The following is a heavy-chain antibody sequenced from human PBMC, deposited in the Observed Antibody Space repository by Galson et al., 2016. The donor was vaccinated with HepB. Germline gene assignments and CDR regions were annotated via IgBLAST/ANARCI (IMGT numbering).Heavy chain of an antibody. D-gene: IGHD6-19*01. CDR3: ARQDRAGLVNF. J-gene: IGHJ3*01. Sequence: SETLSLTCTVSGGSISSSSYFWAWIRQPPGKGLDWIGSIYYSGTTHYNPSLPSRVSISVDTPKNQFSLRLTSVSAADTAMYSCARQDRAGLVNFWGQGTMVTVSS. CDR2: IYYSGTT. V-gene: IGHV4-39*01. CDR1: GGSISSSSYF.